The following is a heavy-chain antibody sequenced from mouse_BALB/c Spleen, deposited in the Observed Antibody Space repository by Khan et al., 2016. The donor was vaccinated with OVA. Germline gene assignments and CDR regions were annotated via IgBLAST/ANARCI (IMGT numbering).Heavy chain of an antibody. D-gene: IGHD2-13*01. V-gene: IGHV1-69*02. J-gene: IGHJ2*01. CDR2: IYPSDSYT. CDR3: TRGDPGNFEY. CDR1: GYTFTNYW. Sequence: QVQLQQPGAELVRPGASVKLSCKASGYTFTNYWINWVKQRPGQGLEWIGNIYPSDSYTNYNQKFKDKATLTVDKSSSTAYMQLSSRTSEDYAVYYCTRGDPGNFEYWGQGTTLTVSS.